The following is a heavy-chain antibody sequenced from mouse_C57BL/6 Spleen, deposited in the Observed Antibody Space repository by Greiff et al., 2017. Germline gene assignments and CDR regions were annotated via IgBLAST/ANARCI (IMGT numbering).Heavy chain of an antibody. J-gene: IGHJ2*01. Sequence: VKLQQSGAELVRPGASVTLSCKASGYTFTDYEMHWVKQTPVHGLEWIGAIDPETGGTAYNQKFKGKAILTADKSSSTAYMELRSLTSEDSAVYYCTRVGPVDYWGQGTTLTVSS. V-gene: IGHV1-15*01. CDR3: TRVGPVDY. CDR2: IDPETGGT. CDR1: GYTFTDYE.